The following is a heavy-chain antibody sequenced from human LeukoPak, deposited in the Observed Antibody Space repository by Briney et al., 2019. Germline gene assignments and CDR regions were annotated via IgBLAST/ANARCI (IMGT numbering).Heavy chain of an antibody. CDR2: ISGSGGST. Sequence: GGSLRLSCAASGFTFSTYAMSWVRQAPGKGLEWVSAISGSGGSTYYADSVKGRFTISRDNSKNTLYLQMNSLRAEDTAVYYCAKGLESFDAFDIWGQGTMVTVSS. CDR3: AKGLESFDAFDI. D-gene: IGHD6-19*01. CDR1: GFTFSTYA. V-gene: IGHV3-23*01. J-gene: IGHJ3*02.